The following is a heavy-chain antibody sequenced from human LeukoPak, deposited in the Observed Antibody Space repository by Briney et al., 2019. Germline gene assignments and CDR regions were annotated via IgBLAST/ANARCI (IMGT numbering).Heavy chain of an antibody. J-gene: IGHJ4*02. D-gene: IGHD3-10*01. CDR1: GGSISSSSYY. V-gene: IGHV4-39*02. Sequence: KPSETLSLTCTVSGGSISSSSYYCGWVRQPPGKGLEWIGSIYYSGSTYYNPSLKSRVTISVHTSKNQFSLQLPSGTAAGTSVYYCARENRMVRGFRKGGGHHDYWGQGTLVTVSS. CDR2: IYYSGST. CDR3: ARENRMVRGFRKGGGHHDY.